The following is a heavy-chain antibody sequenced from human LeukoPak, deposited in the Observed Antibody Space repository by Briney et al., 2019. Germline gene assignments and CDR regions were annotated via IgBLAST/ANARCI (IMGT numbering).Heavy chain of an antibody. CDR1: GFTFSSYS. CDR3: ARDTGDSSGYPAY. Sequence: GGSLRLSCAASGFTFSSYSMNWVRQAPGKGLGWVSSISSSSSYIYYADSVKGRFTISRDNAKNSLYLQMNSLRAEDTAVYYCARDTGDSSGYPAYCGQGTLVTASS. V-gene: IGHV3-21*01. CDR2: ISSSSSYI. D-gene: IGHD3-22*01. J-gene: IGHJ4*02.